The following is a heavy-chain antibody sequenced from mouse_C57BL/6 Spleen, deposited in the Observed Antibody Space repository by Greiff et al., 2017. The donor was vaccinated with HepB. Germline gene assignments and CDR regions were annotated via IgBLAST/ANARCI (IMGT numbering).Heavy chain of an antibody. CDR2: IYPSDSET. D-gene: IGHD1-1*01. J-gene: IGHJ2*01. V-gene: IGHV1-61*01. CDR3: ARRDYYGSSPYYFDY. CDR1: GYTFTSYW. Sequence: QVQLQQPGAELVRPGSSVKLSCKASGYTFTSYWMDWVKQRPGQGLEWIGNIYPSDSETHYNQKFKDKSTLTVDKSSSTAYMQLSSLTSEDSAVYYCARRDYYGSSPYYFDYWGQGTTLTVSS.